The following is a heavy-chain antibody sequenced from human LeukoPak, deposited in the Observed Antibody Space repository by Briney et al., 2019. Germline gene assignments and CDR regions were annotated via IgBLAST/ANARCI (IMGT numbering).Heavy chain of an antibody. D-gene: IGHD2-2*01. CDR1: GFTFSSYA. Sequence: GRSLRLSCAASGFTFSSYAMHWVRQAPGKGLEWVAVISYDGSNKYYADSVKGRFTISRDNSKNTLYLQMGSLRAEDMAVYYCARGTYCSSTSCYGPARYGMDVWGQGTTVTVSS. J-gene: IGHJ6*02. V-gene: IGHV3-30*14. CDR3: ARGTYCSSTSCYGPARYGMDV. CDR2: ISYDGSNK.